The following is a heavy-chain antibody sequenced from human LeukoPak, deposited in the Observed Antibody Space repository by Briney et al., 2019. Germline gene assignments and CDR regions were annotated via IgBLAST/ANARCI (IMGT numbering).Heavy chain of an antibody. J-gene: IGHJ3*02. Sequence: SQTLSLTCTVSGGSISSGSYYWSWIRQPAGKGLEWIGRIYTSGSTNYNPSLKSRVTISVDTSKNQFSLKLSSVTAADTAVYYCACGTMDAFDIWGQGTMVTVSS. V-gene: IGHV4-61*02. D-gene: IGHD1-26*01. CDR1: GGSISSGSYY. CDR3: ACGTMDAFDI. CDR2: IYTSGST.